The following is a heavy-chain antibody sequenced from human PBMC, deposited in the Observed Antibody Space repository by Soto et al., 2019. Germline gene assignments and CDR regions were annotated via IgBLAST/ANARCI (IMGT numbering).Heavy chain of an antibody. V-gene: IGHV5-51*01. J-gene: IGHJ6*02. CDR3: ASPLEAMDYDLDV. CDR2: IYPGDSDT. D-gene: IGHD5-18*01. Sequence: GESLKISCKGSGYSFTSYCIGWVLQMPGKGLEWMGIIYPGDSDTRYSPSFQGQVTISADKSISTAYLQWSSLKASDTAMYYCASPLEAMDYDLDVWGQGTTVTVSS. CDR1: GYSFTSYC.